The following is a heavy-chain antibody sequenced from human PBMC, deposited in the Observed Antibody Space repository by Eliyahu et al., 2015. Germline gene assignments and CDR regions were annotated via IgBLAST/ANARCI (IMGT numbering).Heavy chain of an antibody. J-gene: IGHJ4*02. CDR2: ISGSGGST. V-gene: IGHV3-23*04. CDR3: AKDQIGYCGGDCSYDY. D-gene: IGHD2-21*02. CDR1: GFTFSSCA. Sequence: EVQLVESGGGLVQPGGSLRXSXXASGFTFSSCAMSWVRQAPGKGLEWVSAISGSGGSTYYADSVKGRFTISRDNSKNTLYLQMNSLRAEDTAVYYCAKDQIGYCGGDCSYDYWGQGTLVTVSS.